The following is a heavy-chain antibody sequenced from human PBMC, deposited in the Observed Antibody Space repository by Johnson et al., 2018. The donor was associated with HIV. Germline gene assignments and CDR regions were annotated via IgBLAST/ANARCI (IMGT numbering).Heavy chain of an antibody. D-gene: IGHD6-6*01. V-gene: IGHV3-30-3*01. J-gene: IGHJ3*02. CDR3: ARRGYSSSGGAFDI. CDR1: GFTFSSYA. CDR2: ISYDGSNK. Sequence: QVLLVESGGGVVQTGRSLRLSCAASGFTFSSYAMHWVRQAPGKGLEWVAVISYDGSNKYYADSVKGRFTISRDNSKNTLYLQMNSLRAEDTAVYYCARRGYSSSGGAFDIWGQGTMVTVSS.